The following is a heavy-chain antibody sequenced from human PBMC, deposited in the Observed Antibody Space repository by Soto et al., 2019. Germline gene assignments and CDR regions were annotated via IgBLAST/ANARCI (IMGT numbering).Heavy chain of an antibody. CDR2: ISTYNGNT. CDR3: ARDSPPIAS. Sequence: QVQLVQSGAEVKKPGASVKVSCKASGYTFTSFHISWVRQAPGQGLEWMGWISTYNGNTNYAQNIQGRVTMTTDTPTSTAYMELSSLRSNDTAMYYCARDSPPIASWGQGPLVTVSS. V-gene: IGHV1-18*01. J-gene: IGHJ5*02. CDR1: GYTFTSFH. D-gene: IGHD3-3*02.